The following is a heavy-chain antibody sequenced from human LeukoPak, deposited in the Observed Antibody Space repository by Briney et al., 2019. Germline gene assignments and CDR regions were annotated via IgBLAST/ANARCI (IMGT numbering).Heavy chain of an antibody. V-gene: IGHV5-51*01. CDR1: GYSFTTPW. J-gene: IGHJ4*02. D-gene: IGHD6-6*01. CDR3: ATHPSSSSDVAFDY. CDR2: IYPADSET. Sequence: GESLKISCKASGYSFTTPWIGWVRQMPGKGLEWMGIIYPADSETRYSPSFQGQVTISADKSINTVYLQWSSLKASDTAMYYCATHPSSSSDVAFDYWGQGTLVTVSS.